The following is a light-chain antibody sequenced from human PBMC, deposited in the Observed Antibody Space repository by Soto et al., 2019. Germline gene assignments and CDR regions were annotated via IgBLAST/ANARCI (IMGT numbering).Light chain of an antibody. CDR1: QSVSSSY. Sequence: EIVLTQSPGTLSLSPGERATLSCRASQSVSSSYLAWYQQKPGQAPRLLIYGASSRATGIPDRFSGSGSGTDFPLTISRLEPEDFAVYYCQQYGSSPRTFGQVTKVEIK. CDR2: GAS. J-gene: IGKJ1*01. CDR3: QQYGSSPRT. V-gene: IGKV3-20*01.